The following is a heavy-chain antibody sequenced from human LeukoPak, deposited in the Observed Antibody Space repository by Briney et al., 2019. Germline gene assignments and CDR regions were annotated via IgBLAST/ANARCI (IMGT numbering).Heavy chain of an antibody. Sequence: SETLSLTCAVFGGSFSDYYWSWIRQPPGKGLEWIGEINPSGSTNYNPSLNSRVTISVDTSKNHFSLKLSSVTAADTAVYYCARWSTGSYNNWFDPWGQGTLVTVSS. CDR2: INPSGST. CDR3: ARWSTGSYNNWFDP. D-gene: IGHD1-26*01. V-gene: IGHV4-34*01. CDR1: GGSFSDYY. J-gene: IGHJ5*02.